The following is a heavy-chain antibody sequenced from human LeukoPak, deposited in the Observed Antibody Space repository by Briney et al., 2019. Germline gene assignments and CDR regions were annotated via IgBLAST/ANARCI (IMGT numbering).Heavy chain of an antibody. CDR3: ARGLGGATTPFDI. CDR2: IYYSGST. Sequence: SETLSLTCTVSGGSISSYYWSWIRQPPGKGLEWIGYIYYSGSTNYNPSLKSRVTISVDTSKNQFSLKLSSVTAADTAVYYCARGLGGATTPFDIWGQGTMVTVFS. CDR1: GGSISSYY. V-gene: IGHV4-59*01. J-gene: IGHJ3*02. D-gene: IGHD1-26*01.